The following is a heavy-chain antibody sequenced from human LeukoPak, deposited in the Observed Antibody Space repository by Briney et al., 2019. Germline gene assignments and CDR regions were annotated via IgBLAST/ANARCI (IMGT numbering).Heavy chain of an antibody. CDR1: GYTLTELS. V-gene: IGHV1-24*01. CDR3: ARKPLYYYGMDV. J-gene: IGHJ6*02. CDR2: FDPEDGET. Sequence: ASVKVSCKVSGYTLTELSMHWVRQAPGKGLEWMGGFDPEDGETIYAQKFQGRVTMTEDTSTDTAYMELSSLRSEDTAVYYCARKPLYYYGMDVWGQGTTVTVSS.